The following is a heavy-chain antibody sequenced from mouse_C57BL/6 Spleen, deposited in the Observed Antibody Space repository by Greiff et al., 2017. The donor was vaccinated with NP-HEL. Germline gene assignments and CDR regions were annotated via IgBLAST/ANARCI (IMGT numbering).Heavy chain of an antibody. CDR3: ARGHKDAMDY. CDR1: GYSFTGYY. Sequence: EVQLQQSGPELVKPGASVKISCKASGYSFTGYYMNWVKQSPEKSLEWIGEINPSTGGTTYNQKFKAKATLTVDKSSSTAYMQLKSLTSEDSAVYYCARGHKDAMDYWGQGTSVTVSS. J-gene: IGHJ4*01. CDR2: INPSTGGT. V-gene: IGHV1-42*01.